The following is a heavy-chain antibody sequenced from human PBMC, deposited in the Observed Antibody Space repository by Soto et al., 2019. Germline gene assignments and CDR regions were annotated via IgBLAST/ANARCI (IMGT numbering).Heavy chain of an antibody. J-gene: IGHJ6*03. CDR2: IIPILGIA. CDR1: GGTFSSYT. V-gene: IGHV1-69*04. D-gene: IGHD3-10*02. Sequence: VASVKVSCKASGGTFSSYTISWVRQAPGQGLEWMGRIIPILGIANYAQKFQGRVTITADKSTSTAYMELSSLRSEDTAVYYCARESRVLFGPYYYYYMDVWGKGTTVTVSS. CDR3: ARESRVLFGPYYYYYMDV.